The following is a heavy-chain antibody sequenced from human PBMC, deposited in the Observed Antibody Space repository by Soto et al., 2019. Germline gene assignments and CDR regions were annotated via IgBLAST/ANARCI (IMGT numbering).Heavy chain of an antibody. V-gene: IGHV1-8*01. Sequence: QVQLVQSGAEVREPGASVKVSCKASGYSFTSLDINWVRQTAGQGLEWMGWMQPSTGRTGYAQKFQGRVTMTRDTSINTAYMALTTLTADDPAFYYWARGVSAGVDYWGQGTRVTVSS. CDR3: ARGVSAGVDY. CDR1: GYSFTSLD. J-gene: IGHJ4*02. CDR2: MQPSTGRT. D-gene: IGHD1-26*01.